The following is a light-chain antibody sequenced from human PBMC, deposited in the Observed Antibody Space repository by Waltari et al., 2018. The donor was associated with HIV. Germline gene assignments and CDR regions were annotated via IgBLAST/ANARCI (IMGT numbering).Light chain of an antibody. Sequence: QSVLTQPPSVSGTPGQNVTISCSGSSTNIRSNIANWYPQVPEAAPKLLIYSNDQRPSGVPDRFSGSKSGTSASLAISGLQSADEADYYCAAWDDSLNGMFGGGTKLTV. V-gene: IGLV1-44*01. CDR1: STNIRSNI. J-gene: IGLJ3*02. CDR3: AAWDDSLNGM. CDR2: SND.